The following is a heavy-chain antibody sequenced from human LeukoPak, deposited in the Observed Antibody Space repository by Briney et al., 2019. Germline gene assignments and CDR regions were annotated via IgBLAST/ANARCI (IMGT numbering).Heavy chain of an antibody. J-gene: IGHJ4*02. CDR1: GGSFSGYY. D-gene: IGHD2-2*01. Sequence: SETLSLTCAVSGGSFSGYYWSWIRQPPGKGLEWIGEINHSGSSNYNPSLKSRVTISVDTSKNQFSLKLDSMTAADTAVYYCARGREIRYQLPLDYWGQGTLVTVSS. CDR3: ARGREIRYQLPLDY. V-gene: IGHV4-34*01. CDR2: INHSGSS.